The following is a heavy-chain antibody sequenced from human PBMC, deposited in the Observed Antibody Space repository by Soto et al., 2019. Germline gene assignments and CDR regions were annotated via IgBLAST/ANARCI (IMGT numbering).Heavy chain of an antibody. CDR2: VNTYNGNP. CDR1: GYTFTNYA. J-gene: IGHJ4*02. V-gene: IGHV1-18*01. Sequence: QVQLVQSGGELKKPGASVKVSCKASGYTFTNYAISWVRQAPGRGLEWMGWVNTYNGNPNYAQIFQCRVTMSTDTYTGTAYMELRSLKSADSAIYFCARDSQYSTSWQRFDSLGQGTLVTVSA. D-gene: IGHD6-13*01. CDR3: ARDSQYSTSWQRFDS.